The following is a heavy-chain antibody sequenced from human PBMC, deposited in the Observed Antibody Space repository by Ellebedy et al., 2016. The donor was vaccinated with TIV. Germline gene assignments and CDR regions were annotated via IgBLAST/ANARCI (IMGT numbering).Heavy chain of an antibody. D-gene: IGHD6-13*01. V-gene: IGHV1-46*01. CDR3: AAATGAAAGSYAFDI. J-gene: IGHJ3*02. CDR1: GYTFTSYY. Sequence: ASVKVSCKASGYTFTSYYMHWVRQAPGQGLEWMGIINPSGGSTSYAQKFQGRVTITRDMSTSTASMELSSLRSDDTAVYYCAAATGAAAGSYAFDIWGQGTMVTVSS. CDR2: INPSGGST.